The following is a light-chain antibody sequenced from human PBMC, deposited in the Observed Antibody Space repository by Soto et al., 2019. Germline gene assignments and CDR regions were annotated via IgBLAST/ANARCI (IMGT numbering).Light chain of an antibody. CDR3: SAYTGSSTPYV. CDR1: SSDVGGYNY. Sequence: QSALTQPASVSGSPGQSITISCTGTSSDVGGYNYVSWYQQHPGKAPKLMIYEVSNRPPGVSNRFSGSKSGNTAPLTISRLQAEDEADYYCSAYTGSSTPYVFGTGTKLTVL. CDR2: EVS. V-gene: IGLV2-14*01. J-gene: IGLJ1*01.